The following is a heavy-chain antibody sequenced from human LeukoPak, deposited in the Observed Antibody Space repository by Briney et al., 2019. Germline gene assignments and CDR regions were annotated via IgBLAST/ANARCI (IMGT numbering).Heavy chain of an antibody. J-gene: IGHJ3*02. V-gene: IGHV3-48*02. CDR2: ISSSSNLI. CDR1: GFSFSFYS. CDR3: TRGPSGSYIDAFDI. Sequence: GGSLRLPCAASGFSFSFYSMNWVRQAPGKRPEWLSYISSSSNLIYYADPVKGRFTVSRDNAKNSLYLQMNSLRDEDTAMYYCTRGPSGSYIDAFDIWGQGTLVTVSS. D-gene: IGHD1-26*01.